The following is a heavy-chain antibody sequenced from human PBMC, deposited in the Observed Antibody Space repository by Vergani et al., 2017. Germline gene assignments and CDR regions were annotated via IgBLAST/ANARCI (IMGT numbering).Heavy chain of an antibody. J-gene: IGHJ6*03. CDR2: IDHTGRP. V-gene: IGHV4-34*01. CDR1: GWSFTSYH. D-gene: IGHD4-11*01. Sequence: QVQLQQWGGGLLKPSETLSLTCVVNGWSFTSYHWTWIRQSPGEGLEWVGDIDHTGRPDYNPSLKSRLTMSVDKSRNQFSLTLNFVTTTDTAIYFCARVNTETNGHLYYYYYMDVWGQGTAVTVS. CDR3: ARVNTETNGHLYYYYYMDV.